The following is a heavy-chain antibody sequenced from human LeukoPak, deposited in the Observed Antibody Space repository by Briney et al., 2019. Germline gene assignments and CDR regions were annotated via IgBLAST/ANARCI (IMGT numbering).Heavy chain of an antibody. CDR2: ISAYNGNT. Sequence: ASVKVSCKASGYTFTSYDINWVRQATGQGLEWMGWISAYNGNTNYAQKLQGRVTMTTDTSTSTAYMELRSLRSDDTAVYYCARGTTAAGAFDIWGQGTMVTVSS. CDR1: GYTFTSYD. V-gene: IGHV1-18*01. CDR3: ARGTTAAGAFDI. J-gene: IGHJ3*02. D-gene: IGHD6-13*01.